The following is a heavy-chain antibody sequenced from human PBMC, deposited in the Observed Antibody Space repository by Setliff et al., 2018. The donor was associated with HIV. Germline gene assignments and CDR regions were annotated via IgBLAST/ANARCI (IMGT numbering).Heavy chain of an antibody. J-gene: IGHJ3*02. CDR3: AREDIAVASAFDI. D-gene: IGHD6-19*01. CDR2: ISGSGGLT. Sequence: GGSLRLSCAASGFTFSNYAMNWVRQAPGKGLEWVSTISGSGGLTFYADSVKGRFTISRDNSKNTLYLQMNSLRAEDTVVYYCAREDIAVASAFDIWGQGTMVTVSS. V-gene: IGHV3-23*01. CDR1: GFTFSNYA.